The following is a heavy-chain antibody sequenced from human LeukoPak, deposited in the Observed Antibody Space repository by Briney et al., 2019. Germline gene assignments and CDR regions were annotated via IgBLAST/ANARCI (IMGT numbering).Heavy chain of an antibody. CDR1: GFAFSSYA. D-gene: IGHD3-3*01. V-gene: IGHV3-23*01. J-gene: IGHJ3*02. CDR3: AKDLFTIFGASPAFDI. CDR2: ISGSGGST. Sequence: GGSLRLSCAASGFAFSSYAMSWVRQAPGKGLEWVSAISGSGGSTYYADSVKGRFTISRDNSKNTLYLQMNSLRAEDTAVYYCAKDLFTIFGASPAFDIWGQGTMVTVSS.